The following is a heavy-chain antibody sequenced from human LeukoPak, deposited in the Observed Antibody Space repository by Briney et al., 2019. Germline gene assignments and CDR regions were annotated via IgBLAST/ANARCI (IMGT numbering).Heavy chain of an antibody. CDR3: ATPGVGATTDAFDI. CDR1: GYSLTELS. CDR2: FDPGDGET. J-gene: IGHJ3*02. V-gene: IGHV1-24*01. D-gene: IGHD1-26*01. Sequence: ASVKVSCKVSGYSLTELSMHWVRQAPGKGPEWMGRFDPGDGETIYAQKFQGGVTMTEDTSTDTAYMELSSLRSEDTAVYYCATPGVGATTDAFDIWGQGTMVTVSS.